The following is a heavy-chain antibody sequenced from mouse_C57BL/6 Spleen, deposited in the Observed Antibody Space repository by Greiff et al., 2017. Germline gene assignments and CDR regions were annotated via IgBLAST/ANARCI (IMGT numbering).Heavy chain of an antibody. D-gene: IGHD5-1*01. V-gene: IGHV1-80*01. CDR2: IYPGDGDT. CDR3: ARDGVPYYFDY. CDR1: GYAFSSYW. Sequence: QVQLKQSGAELVKPGASVKISCKASGYAFSSYWMNWVKQRPGKGLEWIGQIYPGDGDTNYNGKFKGKATLTADKSSSTAYMQLSSLTSEDSAVYFCARDGVPYYFDYWGQGTTLTVSS. J-gene: IGHJ2*01.